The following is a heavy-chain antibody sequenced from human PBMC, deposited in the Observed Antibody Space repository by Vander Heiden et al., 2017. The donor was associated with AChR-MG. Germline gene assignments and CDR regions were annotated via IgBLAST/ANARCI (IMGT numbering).Heavy chain of an antibody. Sequence: QVQLVQSGAEVKKPGASVKVSCKASGYTFTGYYMHWVRQAPGQGLEWMGWINPNSGGTNYAQKFQGRVTMTRDTSISTAYMELSRLRSDDTAVYYCARDMAKGYYGSGSPVDYWGQGTLVTVSS. D-gene: IGHD3-10*01. CDR2: INPNSGGT. V-gene: IGHV1-2*02. J-gene: IGHJ4*02. CDR3: ARDMAKGYYGSGSPVDY. CDR1: GYTFTGYY.